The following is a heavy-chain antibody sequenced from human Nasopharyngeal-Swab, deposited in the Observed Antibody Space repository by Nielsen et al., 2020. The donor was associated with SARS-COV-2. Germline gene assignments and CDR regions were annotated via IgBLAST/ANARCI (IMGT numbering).Heavy chain of an antibody. CDR3: ARRTRYSNYAYYYMDV. V-gene: IGHV4-38-2*01. CDR2: IYHSGST. CDR1: GYSISSGYY. D-gene: IGHD4-11*01. J-gene: IGHJ6*03. Sequence: SETLSLTCAVSGYSISSGYYWGWIRQPPGKGLEWIGSIYHSGSTYYNPSLKSRVTISVDTSKNQFSLKLSSVTAADTAVYYCARRTRYSNYAYYYMDVGGKGTTVTVSS.